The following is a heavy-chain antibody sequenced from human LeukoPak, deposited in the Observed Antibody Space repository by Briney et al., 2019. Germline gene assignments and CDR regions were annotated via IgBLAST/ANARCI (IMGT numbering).Heavy chain of an antibody. CDR2: INPNSGGT. D-gene: IGHD3-22*01. CDR3: ARGDYYDSSGYGY. Sequence: GASVKVSCKAPGYIFTDYYMHWVRQAPGQELGWMGRINPNSGGTNYAQKFQGRVTMTRDTSISTAYTELSSLRSEDTATYYCARGDYYDSSGYGYWGQGTLVTVSS. V-gene: IGHV1/OR15-1*01. J-gene: IGHJ4*02. CDR1: GYIFTDYY.